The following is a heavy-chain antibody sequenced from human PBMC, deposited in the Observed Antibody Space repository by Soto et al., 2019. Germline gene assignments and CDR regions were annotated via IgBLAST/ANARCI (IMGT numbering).Heavy chain of an antibody. CDR2: INGRDGAI. Sequence: QAGGSLRLSCAASGFTFRSHWMHWVRQAPGKGLEWVSYINGRDGAINYVDSVKGRFTISIDIAKNSLYLQMNSLRDEDTAVYFCARDHLWAFDYWGQGVLVTVSS. J-gene: IGHJ4*02. V-gene: IGHV3-48*02. CDR3: ARDHLWAFDY. D-gene: IGHD3-3*02. CDR1: GFTFRSHW.